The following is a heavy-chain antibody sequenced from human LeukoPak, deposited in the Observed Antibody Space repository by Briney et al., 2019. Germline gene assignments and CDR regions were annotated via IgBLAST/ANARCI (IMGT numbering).Heavy chain of an antibody. CDR3: ARDIRPENYDTSGYYSA. Sequence: GGSLRLSCAASGFTVSDYYMSWIRQAPGKGLEWVSYISSSGSTIYYADSVKGRFTISRDNAKNSLFLQMNYLRAEDTAVYYCARDIRPENYDTSGYYSAWGQGTLVIVSS. CDR2: ISSSGSTI. CDR1: GFTVSDYY. D-gene: IGHD3-22*01. J-gene: IGHJ5*02. V-gene: IGHV3-11*01.